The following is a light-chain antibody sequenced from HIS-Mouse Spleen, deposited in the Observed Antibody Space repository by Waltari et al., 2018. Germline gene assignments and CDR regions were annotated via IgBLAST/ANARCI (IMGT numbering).Light chain of an antibody. J-gene: IGLJ3*02. V-gene: IGLV1-47*01. CDR1: STNIGSNY. CDR3: AAWDDSLSGPWV. CDR2: RNN. Sequence: QYVLTQPPSASGTPGQRVPISCSGSSTNIGSNYVYWYQQLPGTAPKLLIYRNNPRPSGVPDRFSGSKSGTSASLAISGLRSEDEADYYCAAWDDSLSGPWVFGGGTKLTVL.